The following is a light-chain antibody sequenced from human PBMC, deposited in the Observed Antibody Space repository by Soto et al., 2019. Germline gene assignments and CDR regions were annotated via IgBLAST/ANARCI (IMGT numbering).Light chain of an antibody. Sequence: EIVMTQSPATLSVSPGERATLSCRASQSVSSNLAWYQQKPGQAPRLLIYGASTRATGIPARFSGSGSGTEFTLPISSLQSEDFAFYYCQQYNNWPQTFGQGTKLEIK. J-gene: IGKJ2*01. CDR2: GAS. V-gene: IGKV3-15*01. CDR3: QQYNNWPQT. CDR1: QSVSSN.